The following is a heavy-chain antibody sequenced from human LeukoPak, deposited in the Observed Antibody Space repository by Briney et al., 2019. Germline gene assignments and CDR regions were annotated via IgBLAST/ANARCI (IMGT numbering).Heavy chain of an antibody. CDR3: LTIVETTIDAFDI. J-gene: IGHJ3*02. V-gene: IGHV3-21*01. CDR1: GFTFTSYS. D-gene: IGHD1-26*01. CDR2: ISSSGSNI. Sequence: GGSLRLSCAAYGFTFTSYSMNWVRQAPRKGLEWVSFISSSGSNIYYGDSMKGRFTISRDNAKNSLYLQMSSLRAEDTAVYYCLTIVETTIDAFDIWGQGTMVTVSS.